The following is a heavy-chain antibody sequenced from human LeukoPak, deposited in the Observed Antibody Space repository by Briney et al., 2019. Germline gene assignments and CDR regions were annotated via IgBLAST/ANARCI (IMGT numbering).Heavy chain of an antibody. J-gene: IGHJ4*02. CDR1: GGSFSGYY. CDR2: THYSGST. Sequence: XETLSLTCAVYGGSFSGYYWSWIRQPPGKGLEWIGYTHYSGSTNYNPSLKSRVTISIDTSKNRISLKLSSVAAADTAVYYCARHRTMTSGYDFWGRGTLVAVSP. V-gene: IGHV4-59*08. D-gene: IGHD5-12*01. CDR3: ARHRTMTSGYDF.